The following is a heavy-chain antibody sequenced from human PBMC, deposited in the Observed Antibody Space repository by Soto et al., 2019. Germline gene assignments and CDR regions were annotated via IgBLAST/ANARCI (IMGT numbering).Heavy chain of an antibody. Sequence: QVQLVQSGAEVKKPGSSVKVSCKASGGTFSSHVFNWVRQPPGQGLEWMGGIMPIIGTANYAQKFQGRVTITADESTSTADMELSSMRSEDTAVYYCARDVEVRDCNISHLDYWGQGTLVTVSS. V-gene: IGHV1-69*01. CDR1: GGTFSSHV. D-gene: IGHD3-22*01. CDR2: IMPIIGTA. J-gene: IGHJ4*02. CDR3: ARDVEVRDCNISHLDY.